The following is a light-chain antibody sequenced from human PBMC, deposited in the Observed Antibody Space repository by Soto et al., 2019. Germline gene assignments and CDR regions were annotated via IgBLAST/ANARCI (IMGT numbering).Light chain of an antibody. V-gene: IGKV3D-20*02. CDR2: GAS. J-gene: IGKJ5*01. Sequence: ESVLTQSPGTLSLSPGERATLSCRASQSVSSSYLAWYQQKPGQAPRLLIYGASTRATGIPARFSGSGSGTEFTLTISSLQSEDFAVYYCQQRSNWPPTFGQGTRLEIK. CDR1: QSVSSSY. CDR3: QQRSNWPPT.